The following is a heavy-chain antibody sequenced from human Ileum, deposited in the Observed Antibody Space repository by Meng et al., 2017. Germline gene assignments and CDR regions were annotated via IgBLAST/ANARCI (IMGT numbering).Heavy chain of an antibody. CDR3: ARGHQNYDILTGSY. CDR1: GYTFTRYA. Sequence: QVQLVQSGAAVKKPGASVKVSCKASGYTFTRYAMHWVRQAPGQRLEWMGWINTGNGDAKYSQRFQGRVTITRDTSASTVYMELSSLRSEDTTVYYCARGHQNYDILTGSYWGQGTLVTV. CDR2: INTGNGDA. J-gene: IGHJ4*02. V-gene: IGHV1-3*04. D-gene: IGHD3-9*01.